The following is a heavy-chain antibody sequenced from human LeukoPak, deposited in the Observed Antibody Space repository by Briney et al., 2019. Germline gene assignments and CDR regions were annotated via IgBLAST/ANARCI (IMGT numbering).Heavy chain of an antibody. J-gene: IGHJ2*01. Sequence: PGGSLRLSCAPSGFTFSTYGMHWVRQAPPKGLAWVAFIGHDGSKIYYADSVQGRFTISRDNSENTLYLEMNSPSCEDTALYYCATGMDCSIISCPYGWYFDLWGRGTLVTVSS. CDR1: GFTFSTYG. CDR3: ATGMDCSIISCPYGWYFDL. V-gene: IGHV3-30*02. CDR2: IGHDGSKI. D-gene: IGHD3-16*01.